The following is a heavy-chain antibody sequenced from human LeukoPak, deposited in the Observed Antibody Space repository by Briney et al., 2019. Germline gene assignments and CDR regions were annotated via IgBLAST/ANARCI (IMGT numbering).Heavy chain of an antibody. D-gene: IGHD3-22*01. CDR3: ARGLVPKYYYDSSGYYYFDY. J-gene: IGHJ4*02. CDR1: GYTFTSYD. CDR2: MNPNSGNT. Sequence: VASVKVSCKASGYTFTSYDINWVRQATGQGLEWMGWMNPNSGNTGYAQKFQGRVTMTRNTSISTAYMELSSLRSEDTAVYYCARGLVPKYYYDSSGYYYFDYWGQGTLVTVSS. V-gene: IGHV1-8*01.